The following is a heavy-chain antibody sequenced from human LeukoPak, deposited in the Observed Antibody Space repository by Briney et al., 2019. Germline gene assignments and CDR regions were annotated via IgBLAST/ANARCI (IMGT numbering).Heavy chain of an antibody. CDR1: GGSISSGGYS. V-gene: IGHV4-30-4*07. D-gene: IGHD4-23*01. CDR2: IYYSGST. CDR3: ASARWDY. J-gene: IGHJ4*02. Sequence: SETLSLTCAVSGGSISSGGYSWSWIRQPPGKGLEWIGYIYYSGSTYYNPSLKSRVTISVDTSKNQFSLKLSSVTAADTAVYYCASARWDYWGQGTLVTVSS.